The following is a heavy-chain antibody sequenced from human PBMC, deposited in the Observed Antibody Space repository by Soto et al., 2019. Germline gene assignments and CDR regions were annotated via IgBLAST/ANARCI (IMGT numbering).Heavy chain of an antibody. V-gene: IGHV4-34*01. D-gene: IGHD7-27*01. J-gene: IGHJ6*03. CDR3: ARGRASHPHWGCSYYMDV. Sequence: QGQLQQSGARLLKPSSTLSLTCAVYGVSFSGYYWSWIRQPLVKGLERLGEINHSGRTNYNPPLNIRVTFSVSTSKTQFSLELSSVTAADTAVSYCARGRASHPHWGCSYYMDVWGKGTTVTVSS. CDR2: INHSGRT. CDR1: GVSFSGYY.